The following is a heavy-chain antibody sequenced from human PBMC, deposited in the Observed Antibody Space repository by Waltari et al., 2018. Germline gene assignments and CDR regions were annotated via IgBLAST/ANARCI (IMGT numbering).Heavy chain of an antibody. Sequence: ELQLVQSGAEVKKPWESVKISCQGFGYTFIDYWIAWVRQMPGKGLEWMGIIYPDDSDTRYGPSFQGQVTISADKSINTAYLQWTSLKASDTAVYYCARPRRSGWYYSGMDVWGQGTSLIVSS. D-gene: IGHD6-19*01. J-gene: IGHJ6*02. CDR3: ARPRRSGWYYSGMDV. CDR2: IYPDDSDT. CDR1: GYTFIDYW. V-gene: IGHV5-51*01.